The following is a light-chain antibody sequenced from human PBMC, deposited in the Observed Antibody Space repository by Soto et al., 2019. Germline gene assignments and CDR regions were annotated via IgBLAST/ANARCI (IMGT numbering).Light chain of an antibody. CDR3: QQYNNWPPLT. V-gene: IGKV3-15*01. CDR1: QFVGSN. Sequence: EIVMTQSPATLSVSPGERATVSCRASQFVGSNLAWYQQKPGQAPRLLIYGASTRATGIPARFSGSGSGTEFTLTISSLQSEDFAFYYCQQYNNWPPLTFGGGTKVEIK. J-gene: IGKJ4*01. CDR2: GAS.